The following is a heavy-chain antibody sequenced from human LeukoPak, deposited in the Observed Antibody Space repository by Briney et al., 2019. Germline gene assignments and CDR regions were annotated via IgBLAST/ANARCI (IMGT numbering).Heavy chain of an antibody. V-gene: IGHV3-48*01. J-gene: IGHJ4*02. CDR3: ARDLRGYSYGRSPFDY. Sequence: PGGPLRLSCAASGFTFSSYSMNWVRQAPGKGLEWVSYISSSSSTIYYADSVKGRFTISRDNAKNSLYLQMNSLRAEDTAVYYCARDLRGYSYGRSPFDYWGQGTLVTVSS. D-gene: IGHD5-18*01. CDR2: ISSSSSTI. CDR1: GFTFSSYS.